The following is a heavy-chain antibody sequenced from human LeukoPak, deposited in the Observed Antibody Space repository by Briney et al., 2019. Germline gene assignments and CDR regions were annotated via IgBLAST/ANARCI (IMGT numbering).Heavy chain of an antibody. CDR1: GGSISSDY. J-gene: IGHJ4*02. CDR2: SHSSGHT. V-gene: IGHV4-4*09. CDR3: ARALDPSRSGWYRLFDY. D-gene: IGHD6-19*01. Sequence: SETLSLTCSVSGGSISSDYWNWIRQPPGKGLEWIAFSHSSGHTSSDPSLSGRVTTSVDTSKNQLSLKLSSVIAADRAVYYCARALDPSRSGWYRLFDYWGQGTLVTVSS.